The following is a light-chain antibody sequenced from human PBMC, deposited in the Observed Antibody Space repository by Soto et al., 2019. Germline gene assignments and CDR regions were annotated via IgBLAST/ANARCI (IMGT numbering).Light chain of an antibody. CDR3: QTWGTGIHVV. CDR2: LNSDGSH. V-gene: IGLV4-69*01. CDR1: SGQSSYA. Sequence: QPVLTQSPSASASLGASVTLTCTLSSGQSSYAIAWHQQQPEKGPRYLMKLNSDGSHNKGDGVPDRFSGSSSGAERYLTISSLQSEDEADYYCQTWGTGIHVVFGGGTKVTVL. J-gene: IGLJ2*01.